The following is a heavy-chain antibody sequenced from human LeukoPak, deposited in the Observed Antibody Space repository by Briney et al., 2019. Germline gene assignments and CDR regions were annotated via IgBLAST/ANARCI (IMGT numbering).Heavy chain of an antibody. CDR2: ISARGTNT. CDR1: GFTFSDYA. J-gene: IGHJ4*02. Sequence: PGGSLRLSCAASGFTFSDYAMAWVRQAPGEGLEWVSSISARGTNTQYADSVKGRFTIARGNPKNTLYLQMNSLRAEDTAVYYCAKDFPYCSSASCYPDWGQGTLVTVSS. D-gene: IGHD2-2*01. V-gene: IGHV3-23*01. CDR3: AKDFPYCSSASCYPD.